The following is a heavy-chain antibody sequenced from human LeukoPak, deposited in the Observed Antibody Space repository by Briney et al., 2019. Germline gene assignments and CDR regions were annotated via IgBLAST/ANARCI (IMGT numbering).Heavy chain of an antibody. V-gene: IGHV1-69*13. CDR2: IIPIFGTA. CDR3: ASSIAVAGTAVYYYYGMDV. CDR1: GGTFSSYA. Sequence: GASVTVSFTASGGTFSSYAISWVRQAPGQGLEWMGGIIPIFGTANYAQKFQGRVTITADESTSTAYMELSSLRSEDTAVYYCASSIAVAGTAVYYYYGMDVWGQGTTVTVSS. D-gene: IGHD6-19*01. J-gene: IGHJ6*02.